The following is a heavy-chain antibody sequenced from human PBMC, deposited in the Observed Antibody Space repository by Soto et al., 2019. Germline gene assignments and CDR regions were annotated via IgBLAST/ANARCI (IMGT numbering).Heavy chain of an antibody. Sequence: GGSLRLSCAASGFTFSSYAMSWVRQAPGKGLEWVSAISGSGGSTYYADSVKGRFTISRDNSKNTLYLQMNSLRAEDTAVYYCAPRPYCSGGSCYPESHYWGQGTLVTVSS. CDR3: APRPYCSGGSCYPESHY. CDR1: GFTFSSYA. CDR2: ISGSGGST. D-gene: IGHD2-15*01. J-gene: IGHJ4*02. V-gene: IGHV3-23*01.